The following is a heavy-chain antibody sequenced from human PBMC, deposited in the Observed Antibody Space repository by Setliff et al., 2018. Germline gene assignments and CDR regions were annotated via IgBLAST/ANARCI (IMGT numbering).Heavy chain of an antibody. D-gene: IGHD3-3*01. CDR1: GFTLTSYP. Sequence: WASVKVSCKASGFTLTSYPIHWVRQAPGQRLEWMGWINPDNGDRKYSQRFQGRVTITRDTSASTVFLELSTLRSEDTAVYYCTRDFLGATASFDIWGQGTMVTVS. V-gene: IGHV1-3*01. J-gene: IGHJ3*02. CDR3: TRDFLGATASFDI. CDR2: INPDNGDR.